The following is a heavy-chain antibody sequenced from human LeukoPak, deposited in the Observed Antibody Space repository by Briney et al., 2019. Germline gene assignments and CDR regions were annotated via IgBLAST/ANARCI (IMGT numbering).Heavy chain of an antibody. J-gene: IGHJ4*02. V-gene: IGHV3-21*01. CDR3: ARENDQGFDY. Sequence: GGSLRLSCAASGFTFSSYGMHWVRQAPGKGLEWVSSLGTRSTSIYYARSVTGRFIISRDNAKNSLYLQMNSLRAEDTAVYYCARENDQGFDYWGQGTLVTVSS. D-gene: IGHD3-16*01. CDR2: LGTRSTSI. CDR1: GFTFSSYG.